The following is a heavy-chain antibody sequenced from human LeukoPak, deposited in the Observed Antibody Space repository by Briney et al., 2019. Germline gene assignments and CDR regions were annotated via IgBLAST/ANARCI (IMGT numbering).Heavy chain of an antibody. CDR2: INPSGGT. J-gene: IGHJ4*02. CDR1: GNTFTGYY. D-gene: IGHD3-22*01. V-gene: IGHV1-2*02. Sequence: GASVKVSCKASGNTFTGYYLHWVRQAPGQGLEWMGWINPSGGTNYAQKFQGRVTMTRDTSTSTAYMELRSLRSDDTAVYYCAKDRPDYYDNSAYLRGLYSAFGYWGQGTLVTVSS. CDR3: AKDRPDYYDNSAYLRGLYSAFGY.